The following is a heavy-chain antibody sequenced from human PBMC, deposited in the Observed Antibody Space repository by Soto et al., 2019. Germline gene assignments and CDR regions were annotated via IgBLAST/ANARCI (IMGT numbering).Heavy chain of an antibody. Sequence: QSQTLSLTCAISGDSVSSNSAAWNWIRQSPSRGLEWLGRTYYRSKWYNDYAVSVKSRITINPDTSKNQFSLQLNSVTPEDTAVYYCARGGQSNWASPTQVYYFDYWGQGTLVTVSS. D-gene: IGHD7-27*01. CDR1: GDSVSSNSAA. J-gene: IGHJ4*02. CDR2: TYYRSKWYN. V-gene: IGHV6-1*01. CDR3: ARGGQSNWASPTQVYYFDY.